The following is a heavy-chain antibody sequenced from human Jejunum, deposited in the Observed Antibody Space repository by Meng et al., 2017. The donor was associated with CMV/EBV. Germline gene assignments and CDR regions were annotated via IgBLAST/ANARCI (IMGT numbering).Heavy chain of an antibody. V-gene: IGHV3-21*02. CDR1: GFTFSTYS. Sequence: EVQLVESGGGLVKSGGSLRLSCAASGFTFSTYSMNWVRQAPGKGLEWVSSISSSSRAIYTADSVKGRFTTSRDNAGNSLFLQMNSLRADDTAVYFCTRDQRRAADHDPFDYWVQGTLVTVDS. J-gene: IGHJ4*02. CDR3: TRDQRRAADHDPFDY. CDR2: ISSSSRAI. D-gene: IGHD6-25*01.